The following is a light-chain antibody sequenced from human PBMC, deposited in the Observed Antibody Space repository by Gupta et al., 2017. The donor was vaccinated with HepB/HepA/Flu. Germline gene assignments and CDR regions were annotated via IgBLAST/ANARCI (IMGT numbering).Light chain of an antibody. CDR3: QQDDNSPNS. V-gene: IGKV3-20*01. Sequence: EIVLTQSPGTMSLFAGETATLSCRASQRLSTYSLAWYQQRPGQAPRLLTYGDSKRASGIPDRFSGCGFGSEFNLTIRRLESEDFAVYFCQQDDNSPNSFGWGTKVEIK. CDR2: GDS. CDR1: QRLSTYS. J-gene: IGKJ4*02.